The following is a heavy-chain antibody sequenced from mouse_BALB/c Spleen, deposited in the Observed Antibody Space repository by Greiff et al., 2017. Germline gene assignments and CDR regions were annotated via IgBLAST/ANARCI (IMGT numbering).Heavy chain of an antibody. CDR2: ISSGGSYT. V-gene: IGHV5-6*01. Sequence: EVHLVESGGDLVKPGGSLKLSCAASGFTFSSYGMSWVRQTPDKRLEWVATISSGGSYTYYPDSVKGRFTISRDNAKNTLYLQMSSLKSEDTAMYYCARGGRDYFDYWGQGTTLTVSS. CDR3: ARGGRDYFDY. CDR1: GFTFSSYG. D-gene: IGHD3-3*01. J-gene: IGHJ2*01.